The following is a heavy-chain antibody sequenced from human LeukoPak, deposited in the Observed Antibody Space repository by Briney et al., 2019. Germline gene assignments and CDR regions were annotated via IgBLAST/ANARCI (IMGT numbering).Heavy chain of an antibody. Sequence: GGSLRLSCAASGFIFSDYSVSWVRQAPGKGLEWVSVIYSGGSTYYADSVKGRFTISRDNSKNTLYLQMNSLGAEDTAVYYCARDVSGYDTYYYYYYMDVWGKGTTVTVSS. V-gene: IGHV3-66*02. CDR2: IYSGGST. CDR3: ARDVSGYDTYYYYYYMDV. J-gene: IGHJ6*03. CDR1: GFIFSDYS. D-gene: IGHD5-12*01.